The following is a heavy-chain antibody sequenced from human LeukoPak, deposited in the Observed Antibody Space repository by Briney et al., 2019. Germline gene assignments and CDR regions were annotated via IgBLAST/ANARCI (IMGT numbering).Heavy chain of an antibody. CDR1: GFTFSSYW. V-gene: IGHV3-74*01. CDR3: ARKYYGGNSIDY. CDR2: INSDGSST. J-gene: IGHJ4*02. Sequence: GGSLKLSCAASGFTFSSYWMHWVRQAPGKGLVWVSRINSDGSSTSYADSVKGRFTISRDNAKNTLYLQMNSLRAEDTAVYYCARKYYGGNSIDYWGQGTLVTVSS. D-gene: IGHD4-23*01.